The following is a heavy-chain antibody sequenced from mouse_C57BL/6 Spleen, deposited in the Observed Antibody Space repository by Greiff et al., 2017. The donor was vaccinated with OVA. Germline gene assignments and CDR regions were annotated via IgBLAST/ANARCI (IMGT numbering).Heavy chain of an antibody. CDR2: INPNCGYT. V-gene: IGHV1-7*01. CDR1: GYTITSYW. D-gene: IGHD2-3*01. CDR3: ARDGYYWFAY. Sequence: VQLHQSGAELAKPGASVKLSCKASGYTITSYWMHWVKQRPGQGLEWIGYINPNCGYTKYNQKFKDKAPLAADKSSSTAYMQLSSLPYEDSAVYYCARDGYYWFAYWGQGTLVTVSA. J-gene: IGHJ3*01.